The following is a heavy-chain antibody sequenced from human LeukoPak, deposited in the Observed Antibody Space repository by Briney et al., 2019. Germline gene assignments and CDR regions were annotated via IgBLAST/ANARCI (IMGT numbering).Heavy chain of an antibody. D-gene: IGHD1-7*01. Sequence: SETLSLTCTVSGGSVSSSSSYWAWVRQPPGRGLEWIGSVYYSGTTYYNTSLESRVTISEDTSRNRFSLMLSSVTAADTAVYYCVRQNSDYYYYYLDVWGEGTTVIVSS. J-gene: IGHJ6*03. CDR3: VRQNSDYYYYYLDV. CDR2: VYYSGTT. CDR1: GGSVSSSSSY. V-gene: IGHV4-39*01.